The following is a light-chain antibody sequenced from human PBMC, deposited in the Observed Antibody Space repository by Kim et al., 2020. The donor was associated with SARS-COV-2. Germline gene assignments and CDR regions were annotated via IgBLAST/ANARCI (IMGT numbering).Light chain of an antibody. CDR1: QSISNY. J-gene: IGKJ2*01. CDR3: QQCYSVFSEDT. Sequence: IQMTQSPSSLSASVGDRVTITCRASQSISNYLNWYQQRPGKAPKVLIYAASILQSGVPSRFSGSGSGTDFTLTISSLQPEDFATYYGQQCYSVFSEDTFGQGTKLEIK. V-gene: IGKV1-39*01. CDR2: AAS.